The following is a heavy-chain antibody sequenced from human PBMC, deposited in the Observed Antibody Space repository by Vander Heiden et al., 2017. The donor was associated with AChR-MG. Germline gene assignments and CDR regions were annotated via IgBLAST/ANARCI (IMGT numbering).Heavy chain of an antibody. CDR3: ARDHQYGSIAAGWFDP. J-gene: IGHJ5*02. V-gene: IGHV4-31*03. CDR1: GGSISSGGYY. Sequence: QVQLQESGPGLVKPSQTLSLPCTVSGGSISSGGYYWSWIRQHPGKGLEWIGYIYYSGSTYYNPSLKSRVTISVDTSKNQFSLKLSSVTAADTAVYYCARDHQYGSIAAGWFDPWGQGTLVTVSS. CDR2: IYYSGST. D-gene: IGHD6-13*01.